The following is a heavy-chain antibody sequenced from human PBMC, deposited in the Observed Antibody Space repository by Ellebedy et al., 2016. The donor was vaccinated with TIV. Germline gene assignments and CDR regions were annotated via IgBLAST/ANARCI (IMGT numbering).Heavy chain of an antibody. CDR2: IHHSGST. D-gene: IGHD3-10*01. Sequence: MPSETLSLTCTVSGYFISSGHYWGWIRQAPGKGLEWIGSIHHSGSTYYNSSLESRVTISVETSKNQFSLELSAVTAADTAIYYCARGFTSGSGSSSMGGDWGQGTLVTVSS. CDR3: ARGFTSGSGSSSMGGD. J-gene: IGHJ4*02. V-gene: IGHV4-38-2*02. CDR1: GYFISSGHY.